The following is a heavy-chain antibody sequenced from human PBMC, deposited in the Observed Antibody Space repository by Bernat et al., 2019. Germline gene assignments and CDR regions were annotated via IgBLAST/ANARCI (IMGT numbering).Heavy chain of an antibody. D-gene: IGHD2-21*02. V-gene: IGHV1-69*19. CDR3: ARDESDRDAFDI. CDR2: IIPIFCTA. CDR1: GGTFSSYA. J-gene: IGHJ3*02. Sequence: QVQLVQSGAEVKKPGSSVKVSCKASGGTFSSYAISWVRQAPGQGLEWMGGIIPIFCTANYAQTFQGRVTITPDESKSTAYMGMSSLRTEETTVYYCARDESDRDAFDIWGQGTMVTVTS.